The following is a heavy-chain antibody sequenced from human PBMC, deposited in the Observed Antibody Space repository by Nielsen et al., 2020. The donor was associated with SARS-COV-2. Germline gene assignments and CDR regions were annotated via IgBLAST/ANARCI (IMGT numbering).Heavy chain of an antibody. Sequence: GESLKISCAASGFTFSDYWMHWVRQVPGKGLLWVSQIYNDGTRTMYADSVRGRFTISRDNAKNMLYLDMTGLRAEDTAMYYCARDNDFWSGYYLDYWGQGTLVTVSS. CDR3: ARDNDFWSGYYLDY. V-gene: IGHV3-74*03. CDR1: GFTFSDYW. J-gene: IGHJ4*02. D-gene: IGHD3-3*01. CDR2: IYNDGTRT.